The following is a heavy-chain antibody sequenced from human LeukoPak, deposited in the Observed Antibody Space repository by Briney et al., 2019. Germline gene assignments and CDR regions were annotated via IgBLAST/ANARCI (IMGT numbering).Heavy chain of an antibody. Sequence: PSETLSLTCTVSGASISSHYWSWIRQPPGKGLEWIGYIYYTGSTNYNPSLKSRVTISVDTSKNQFSLKLNSVTAADTAVYYCARDREGGDFWGQGTLVTVSS. CDR1: GASISSHY. V-gene: IGHV4-59*11. D-gene: IGHD1-26*01. J-gene: IGHJ4*02. CDR3: ARDREGGDF. CDR2: IYYTGST.